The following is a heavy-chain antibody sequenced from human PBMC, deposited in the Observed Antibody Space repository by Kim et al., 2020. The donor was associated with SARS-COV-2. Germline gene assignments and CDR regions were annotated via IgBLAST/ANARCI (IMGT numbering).Heavy chain of an antibody. D-gene: IGHD1-26*01. Sequence: TSAQKFQDRVALTRDTSTSTVYVELSSLRSEDTAVYFCARPIYSAPFPPDYWGQGTLVTVSS. CDR3: ARPIYSAPFPPDY. V-gene: IGHV1-46*01. J-gene: IGHJ4*02.